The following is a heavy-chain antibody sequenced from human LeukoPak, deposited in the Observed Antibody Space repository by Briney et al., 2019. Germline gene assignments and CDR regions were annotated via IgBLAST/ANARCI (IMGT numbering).Heavy chain of an antibody. D-gene: IGHD2-8*01. CDR2: IYPGDSDT. V-gene: IGHV5-51*01. CDR1: GYSFTSYW. J-gene: IGHJ4*02. Sequence: GESLKISCKGSGYSFTSYWIGWVRQMPGKGLEWMGIIYPGDSDTRYSPSFQGQVTISADKSISTAYLQWSSLKASDTAMYYCARTYCTNGVCYGWYFDYRGQGTLVTVSS. CDR3: ARTYCTNGVCYGWYFDY.